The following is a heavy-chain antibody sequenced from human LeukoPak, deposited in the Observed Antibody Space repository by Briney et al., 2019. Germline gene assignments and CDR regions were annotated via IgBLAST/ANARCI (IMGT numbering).Heavy chain of an antibody. CDR3: ASVAVAGTPLDY. Sequence: GGSLRLSCSASGFTFNTYWMSWVRQAPGKGLEWVSSISSSSSYIYYADSVKGRFTISRDNAKNSLYLQMNSLRAEDTAVYYCASVAVAGTPLDYWGQGTLVTVSS. CDR2: ISSSSSYI. D-gene: IGHD6-19*01. J-gene: IGHJ4*02. V-gene: IGHV3-21*01. CDR1: GFTFNTYW.